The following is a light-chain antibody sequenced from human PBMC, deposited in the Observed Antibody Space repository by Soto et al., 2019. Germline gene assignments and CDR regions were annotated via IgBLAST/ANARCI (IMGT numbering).Light chain of an antibody. J-gene: IGKJ2*01. V-gene: IGKV2-28*01. CDR2: LGS. CDR1: QSLLHSNGYNY. Sequence: DIVMTQSPLSLPVTPGEPASISCRSSQSLLHSNGYNYLDWYLQKPGQSPQLLIYLGSNRASGVPARVSGSGSGTDFTLKISRVEAEDVGVYYCMQALQTPRTFGQGTKLELK. CDR3: MQALQTPRT.